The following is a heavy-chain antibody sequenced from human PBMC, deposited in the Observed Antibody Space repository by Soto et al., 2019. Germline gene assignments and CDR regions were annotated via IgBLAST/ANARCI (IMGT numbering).Heavy chain of an antibody. J-gene: IGHJ5*02. D-gene: IGHD2-15*01. Sequence: LSLTCAVSGGSISSGGYSWSWIRQAPGKGLEWVSYISSSGSTIYYADSVKGRFTISRDNAKNSLYLQMNSLRAEDTAVYCCAREEVVVAATPYNWFDPWGQGTLVTVSS. CDR2: ISSSGSTI. V-gene: IGHV3-11*01. CDR1: GGSISSGGYS. CDR3: AREEVVVAATPYNWFDP.